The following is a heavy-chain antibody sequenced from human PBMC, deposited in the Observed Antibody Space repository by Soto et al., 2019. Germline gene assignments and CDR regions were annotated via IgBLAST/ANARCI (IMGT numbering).Heavy chain of an antibody. CDR2: IYSGGST. Sequence: HPGGSLRLSCAASGFPVSSNYMSWVRQAPGKGLEWVSVIYSGGSTYYADSAKGRFTISRDNSKNTLYLQMNSLRAEDTAVYYCARAGGDYDLDAFDIWGQGTMVTVSS. CDR3: ARAGGDYDLDAFDI. CDR1: GFPVSSNY. J-gene: IGHJ3*02. D-gene: IGHD4-17*01. V-gene: IGHV3-66*01.